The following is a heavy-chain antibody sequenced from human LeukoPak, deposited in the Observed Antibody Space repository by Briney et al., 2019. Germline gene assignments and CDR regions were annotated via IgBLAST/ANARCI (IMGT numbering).Heavy chain of an antibody. Sequence: GGSLRLSCAASGFTFSNYAMSWVRQAPGKGLEWVSSIGASGASTFHADSVKGRFIISRDISKNTLYLQMNSLRAEDTAIYYCAKGGIKRFGMVPDWFDPRGQGTLVTVSS. CDR3: AKGGIKRFGMVPDWFDP. CDR2: IGASGAST. D-gene: IGHD3-3*01. CDR1: GFTFSNYA. J-gene: IGHJ5*02. V-gene: IGHV3-23*01.